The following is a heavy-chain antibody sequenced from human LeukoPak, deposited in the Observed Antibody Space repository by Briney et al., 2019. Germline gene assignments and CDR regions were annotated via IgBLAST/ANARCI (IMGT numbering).Heavy chain of an antibody. J-gene: IGHJ4*02. V-gene: IGHV3-23*01. CDR1: GFIFTGYF. D-gene: IGHD6-19*01. CDR3: AKDVVAVAGYFDY. Sequence: GGSLRLSCAASGFIFTGYFMSWVRQAPGKGLEWVSAISGSGGSTYYADSVKGRFTISRDNSKNTLYLQMNSLRAEDTAVYYCAKDVVAVAGYFDYWGQGTLVTVSS. CDR2: ISGSGGST.